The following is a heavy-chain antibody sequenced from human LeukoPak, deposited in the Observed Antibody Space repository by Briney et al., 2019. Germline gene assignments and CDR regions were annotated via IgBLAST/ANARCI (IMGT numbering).Heavy chain of an antibody. CDR3: ARVVGGAYYYYYYMDV. D-gene: IGHD3-16*01. V-gene: IGHV1-18*01. Sequence: GASVKVSCKASGYTFTSYGISWVRQAPGQGLEWMGWISAYNGNTNYAQKLQVRVTMTTDTSTSTAYMELRSLRSDDTAVYYCARVVGGAYYYYYYMDVWGKGTTVTVSS. CDR1: GYTFTSYG. J-gene: IGHJ6*03. CDR2: ISAYNGNT.